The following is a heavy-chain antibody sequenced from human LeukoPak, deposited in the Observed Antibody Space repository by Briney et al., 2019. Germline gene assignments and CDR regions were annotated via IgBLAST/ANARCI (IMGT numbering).Heavy chain of an antibody. CDR1: GYTFTSYD. V-gene: IGHV1-8*01. CDR3: ARGRFWGDYYYYYMDV. D-gene: IGHD3-16*01. CDR2: MNPNSGNT. Sequence: GASVKVSCKASGYTFTSYDINWVRQATGQGLEWMGWMNPNSGNTGYAQKFQGRVTMARNTSISTAYMELSSLRSEDTAVYYCARGRFWGDYYYYYMDVWGKGTTVTVSS. J-gene: IGHJ6*03.